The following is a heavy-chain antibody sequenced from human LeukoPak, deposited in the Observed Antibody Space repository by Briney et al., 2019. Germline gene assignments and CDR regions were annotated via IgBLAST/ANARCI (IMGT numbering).Heavy chain of an antibody. D-gene: IGHD3-22*01. V-gene: IGHV3-23*01. CDR3: AKGPQLNSGYHPDY. CDR2: VTGTDDTT. Sequence: GGSLRLSCAASGFTFTNSAMTWVRQAPGKGLEWVSTVTGTDDTTYYADSVKGRFTISRDYSKSMLHLQMNSLRAEDSAIYYCAKGPQLNSGYHPDYWGQGTLVTVSS. J-gene: IGHJ4*02. CDR1: GFTFTNSA.